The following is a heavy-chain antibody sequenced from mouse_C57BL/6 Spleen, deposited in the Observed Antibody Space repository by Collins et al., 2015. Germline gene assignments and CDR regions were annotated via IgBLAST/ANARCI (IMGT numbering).Heavy chain of an antibody. CDR2: IRLKSDNYAT. V-gene: IGHV6-3*01. CDR1: GFTFSNYW. Sequence: EVKLEESGGGLVQPGGSMKLSCVASGFTFSNYWMNWVRQSPEKGLEWVAQIRLKSDNYATHYAESVKGRFTISRDDSKSSVYLQMNNLRAEDTGIYYCTEEHDYDGWYFDVWGTGTTVTVSS. CDR3: TEEHDYDGWYFDV. J-gene: IGHJ1*03. D-gene: IGHD2-4*01.